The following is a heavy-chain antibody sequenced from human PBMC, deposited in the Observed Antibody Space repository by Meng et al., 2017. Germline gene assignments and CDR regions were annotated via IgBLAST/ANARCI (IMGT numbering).Heavy chain of an antibody. CDR2: IDYGGST. CDR3: ARTRGDYYFDY. CDR1: GDSVTVGSHY. V-gene: IGHV4-61*01. Sequence: QVQLQGSGPGLVRPSETLSLTCTVSGDSVTVGSHYWSWIRQPPGKGLEWIGYIDYGGSTSYNPSLRSRVTISVDTSNNQFSLKLSSVTAADTAVFYCARTRGDYYFDYLGQGTLVTVSS. D-gene: IGHD3-16*01. J-gene: IGHJ4*02.